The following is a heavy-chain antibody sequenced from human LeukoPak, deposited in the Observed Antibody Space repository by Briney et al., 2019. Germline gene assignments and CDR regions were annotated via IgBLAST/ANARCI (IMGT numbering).Heavy chain of an antibody. CDR2: ISANGDAT. V-gene: IGHV3-23*01. Sequence: PRGSLRLSCAASGFTFGGYAMTWVRQAPGSGLEWVSAISANGDATYCADSVKGRFTISRDNSKNTLHLQMNSLRAEDTAVYYCAKSAGDVWYNWFDPWGQGTLVTVSS. CDR1: GFTFGGYA. CDR3: AKSAGDVWYNWFDP. D-gene: IGHD1-14*01. J-gene: IGHJ5*02.